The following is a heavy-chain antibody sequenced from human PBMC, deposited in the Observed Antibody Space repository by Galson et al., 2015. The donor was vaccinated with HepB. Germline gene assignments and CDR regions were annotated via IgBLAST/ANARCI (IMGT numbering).Heavy chain of an antibody. Sequence: TLSLTCAASGGSISSGTYSWSWIRQPPGKGLEWIGYIYHSGTTLYTPSLRGRVTISVDLSKNQFSLQLTSVTGADTAVYYCARGGAFCGGDCYPHPFDYWGRGTLVTVSS. J-gene: IGHJ4*02. CDR3: ARGGAFCGGDCYPHPFDY. CDR1: GGSISSGTYS. CDR2: IYHSGTT. D-gene: IGHD2-21*01. V-gene: IGHV4-30-2*01.